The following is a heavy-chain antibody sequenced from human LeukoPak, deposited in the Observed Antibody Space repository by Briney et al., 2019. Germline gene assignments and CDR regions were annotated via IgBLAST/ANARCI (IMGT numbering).Heavy chain of an antibody. V-gene: IGHV4-39*01. CDR3: AITPPRRSSGWYPLDS. CDR1: GGSISSYNFY. Sequence: SETLSLTCTVSGGSISSYNFYWAWIRQPPGKGLEWIGSINYSGNTYFNPSLKSRVTISLDTSKNQFSLRLNSMIAADTAIYFCAITPPRRSSGWYPLDSWGQGTLVTVSS. D-gene: IGHD6-19*01. CDR2: INYSGNT. J-gene: IGHJ4*02.